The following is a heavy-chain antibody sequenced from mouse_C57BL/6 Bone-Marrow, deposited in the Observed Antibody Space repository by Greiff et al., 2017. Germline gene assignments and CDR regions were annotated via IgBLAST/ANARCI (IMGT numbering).Heavy chain of an antibody. J-gene: IGHJ4*01. CDR2: ISNGGGST. Sequence: EVQRVESGGGLVQPGGSLKLSCAASGFTFSDYYMYWVRQTPEKRLEWVAYISNGGGSTYYPDTVKGRFTISRDNAKNTLYLQMSRLKSEDTAMYYCARHLPYYWGQGTSVTVSS. D-gene: IGHD5-1*01. CDR1: GFTFSDYY. V-gene: IGHV5-12*01. CDR3: ARHLPYY.